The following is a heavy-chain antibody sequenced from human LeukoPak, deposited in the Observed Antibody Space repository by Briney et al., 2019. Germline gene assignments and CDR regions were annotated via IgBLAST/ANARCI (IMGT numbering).Heavy chain of an antibody. CDR2: IYHSGST. CDR1: GYSISSGYY. V-gene: IGHV4-38-2*02. J-gene: IGHJ5*02. Sequence: SETLSLTCTVSGYSISSGYYWGWIRQPPGKGLEWIGSIYHSGSTYYNPSLKSRVTISVDTSKNQSSLKLSSVTAADTAVYYCARDVGANNWFDPWGQGTLVTVSS. D-gene: IGHD1-26*01. CDR3: ARDVGANNWFDP.